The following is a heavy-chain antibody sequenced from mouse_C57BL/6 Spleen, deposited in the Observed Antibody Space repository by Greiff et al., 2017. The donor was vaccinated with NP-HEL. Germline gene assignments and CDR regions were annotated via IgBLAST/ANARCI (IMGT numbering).Heavy chain of an antibody. D-gene: IGHD2-14*01. Sequence: QVQLQQPGAELVMPGASVKLSCKASGYTFTSYWMHWVKQRPGQGLEWIGEIDPSDSYTNYNQKFKGKSTLTVDKSSSTAYMQLSSLTSEDSAVYYCARIGGPRLWYFDVWGTGTTVTVSS. V-gene: IGHV1-69*01. CDR1: GYTFTSYW. CDR2: IDPSDSYT. CDR3: ARIGGPRLWYFDV. J-gene: IGHJ1*03.